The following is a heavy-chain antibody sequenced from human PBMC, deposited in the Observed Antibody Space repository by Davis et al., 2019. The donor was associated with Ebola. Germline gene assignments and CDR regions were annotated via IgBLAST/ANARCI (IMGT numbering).Heavy chain of an antibody. CDR2: INYSGST. Sequence: LETLSPTCAVHGGSFSGNYWTWIRQPPGKGLEWIGEINYSGSTNYNPSLKSRVTISVDTSKNQFSLKLSSVTAADTAVYYCAREPYDYVWGSYRYLYYFDYWGQGTLVTVSS. V-gene: IGHV4-34*01. CDR1: GGSFSGNY. J-gene: IGHJ4*02. D-gene: IGHD3-16*02. CDR3: AREPYDYVWGSYRYLYYFDY.